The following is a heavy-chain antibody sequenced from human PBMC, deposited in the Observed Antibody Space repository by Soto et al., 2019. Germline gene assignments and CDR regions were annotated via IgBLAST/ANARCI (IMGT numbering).Heavy chain of an antibody. D-gene: IGHD6-13*01. CDR2: ISSSSSYT. Sequence: QVQLVESGGGLVKPGGSLRLSCAASGFTFSDYYMSWIRQAPGEGLEWVSYISSSSSYTNYADSVKGRFTISRDNAKNSLYLQMNRLRAEDTAVYYCARTIAAAGGRRYFDLWGRGTLVTVSS. J-gene: IGHJ2*01. CDR3: ARTIAAAGGRRYFDL. CDR1: GFTFSDYY. V-gene: IGHV3-11*05.